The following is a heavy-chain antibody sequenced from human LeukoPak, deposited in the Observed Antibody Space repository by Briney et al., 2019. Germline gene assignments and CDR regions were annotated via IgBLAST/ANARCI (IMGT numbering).Heavy chain of an antibody. Sequence: GGSLRLSCAASGFTFSSYSMNWVRQAPGKGLEWVSSISSSSSYIYYADSVKGRFTISRDNAKNSLYLQMNSLRAEDTAVYYCAREGGIAARPAHEFGYWGQGIPVTVSS. D-gene: IGHD6-6*01. V-gene: IGHV3-21*01. CDR3: AREGGIAARPAHEFGY. J-gene: IGHJ4*02. CDR2: ISSSSSYI. CDR1: GFTFSSYS.